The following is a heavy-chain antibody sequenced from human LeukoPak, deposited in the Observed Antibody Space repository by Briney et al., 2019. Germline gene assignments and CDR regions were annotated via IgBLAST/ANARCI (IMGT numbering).Heavy chain of an antibody. CDR1: GYTFTGYY. D-gene: IGHD5-12*01. CDR3: ARDGYSGYDSIQLWFRLDY. V-gene: IGHV1-2*02. J-gene: IGHJ4*02. Sequence: ASVKVSCKASGYTFTGYYMHWVRQAPGQGLEWMGWINPNSGGTNYAQKFQGRVTMTRDTSISTAYMELSRLRSDDTAVYYCARDGYSGYDSIQLWFRLDYWGQGTLVTVSS. CDR2: INPNSGGT.